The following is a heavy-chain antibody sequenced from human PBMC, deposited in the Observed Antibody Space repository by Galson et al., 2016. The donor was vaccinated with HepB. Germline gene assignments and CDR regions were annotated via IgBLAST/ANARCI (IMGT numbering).Heavy chain of an antibody. CDR3: ATGIVDTTTAEFNYWYYYGMDV. J-gene: IGHJ6*02. D-gene: IGHD5-18*01. V-gene: IGHV4-39*01. CDR1: GGSISSSSYY. Sequence: SETLSLTCTVSGGSISSSSYYWGWIRQPPGKGLEWIGSIFYSGSTYYNPPLKSRVTISVDTSKNQFSLKLISVTSADTAVYYCATGIVDTTTAEFNYWYYYGMDVWGQGTTVTVSS. CDR2: IFYSGST.